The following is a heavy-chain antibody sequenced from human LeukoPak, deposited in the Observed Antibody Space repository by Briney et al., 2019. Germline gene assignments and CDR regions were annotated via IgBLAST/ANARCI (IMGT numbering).Heavy chain of an antibody. CDR2: INPSGGST. Sequence: ASVKVSCKASGYTFTSYYMHWVRQAPGQGLEWMGMINPSGGSTSYAQKFQGRVTMTRDMSTSTVYMELSSLRSEDTAVYYCARWGAGGEGIVDAFDIWGQGTMVTVSS. J-gene: IGHJ3*02. D-gene: IGHD2-21*01. CDR1: GYTFTSYY. V-gene: IGHV1-46*01. CDR3: ARWGAGGEGIVDAFDI.